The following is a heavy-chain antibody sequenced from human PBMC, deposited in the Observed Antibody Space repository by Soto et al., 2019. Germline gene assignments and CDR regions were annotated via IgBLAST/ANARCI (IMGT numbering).Heavy chain of an antibody. Sequence: PGGSLRLSCAASGFTFSYHYMDWVRQAPGKGLEWVGRTRNKANSYTTEYAASVKGRFTISRDDSKNSLYLQMNSLKTEDTAVYYCARRDTAXKPRVPGSRSPYYGMDVWGQGTTVTVSS. CDR3: ARRDTAXKPRVPGSRSPYYGMDV. D-gene: IGHD5-18*01. J-gene: IGHJ6*02. V-gene: IGHV3-72*01. CDR2: TRNKANSYTT. CDR1: GFTFSYHY.